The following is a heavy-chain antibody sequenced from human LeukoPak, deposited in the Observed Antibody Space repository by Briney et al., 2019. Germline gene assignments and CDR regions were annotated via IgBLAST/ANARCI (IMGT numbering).Heavy chain of an antibody. J-gene: IGHJ4*02. CDR1: GYTFTSYY. Sequence: ASVTVSCKASGYTFTSYYMHWVGQAPGQGLEGMGVINPSGGSTSYAQKFQGRVTITRDMSTSTVYTELSSLRSEDTAVYYCARSKTLYGGNSGVLCYWGQGTLVTVSS. V-gene: IGHV1-46*01. CDR3: ARSKTLYGGNSGVLCY. D-gene: IGHD4-23*01. CDR2: INPSGGST.